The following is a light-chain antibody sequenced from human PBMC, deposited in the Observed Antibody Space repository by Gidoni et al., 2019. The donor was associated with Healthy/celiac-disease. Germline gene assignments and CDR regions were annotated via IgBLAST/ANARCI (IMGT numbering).Light chain of an antibody. J-gene: IGLJ2*01. CDR3: QSYDSSLSVV. Sequence: QSVLTQPPAVSGAPGQRVTISCTGSSSNSGAGYDVHWYQQLPGTAPKLLIYGNSTRPSGVPDRFSGSKSGTSASLAITGLQAEDEADYYCQSYDSSLSVVFGGGTKLTVL. CDR1: SSNSGAGYD. CDR2: GNS. V-gene: IGLV1-40*01.